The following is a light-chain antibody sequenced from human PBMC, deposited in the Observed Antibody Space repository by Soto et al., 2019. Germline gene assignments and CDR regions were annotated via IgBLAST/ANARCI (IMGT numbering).Light chain of an antibody. CDR2: DAS. J-gene: IGKJ5*01. CDR3: QQRSKWPPEVT. Sequence: EIVLTQSPATLSLSPGERATLSCRASQSVSSYLAWYQQKPGQAPRLLIYDASNRATGISARFSGSGSGTENTLTISSLEPEAFAVYYCQQRSKWPPEVTFGQGTRLEI. CDR1: QSVSSY. V-gene: IGKV3-11*01.